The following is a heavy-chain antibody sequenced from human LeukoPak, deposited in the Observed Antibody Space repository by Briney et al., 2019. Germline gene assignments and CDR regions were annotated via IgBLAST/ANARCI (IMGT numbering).Heavy chain of an antibody. J-gene: IGHJ6*02. D-gene: IGHD1-14*01. CDR3: ARRMSITGTTYGMDV. CDR2: ISAYNGNT. Sequence: ASVKVSCKASGYTFTSYYMHWVRQAPGQGLEWMGWISAYNGNTNYAQKLQGRVTMTTDTSTSTAYMELRSLRSDDTAVYYCARRMSITGTTYGMDVWGQGTTVTVSS. V-gene: IGHV1-18*04. CDR1: GYTFTSYY.